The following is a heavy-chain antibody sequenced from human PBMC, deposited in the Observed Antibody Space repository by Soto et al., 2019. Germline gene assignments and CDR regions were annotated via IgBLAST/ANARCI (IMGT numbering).Heavy chain of an antibody. CDR2: INHSGST. J-gene: IGHJ6*02. D-gene: IGHD3-10*01. CDR1: DGSFSVYY. Sequence: SETLSLTCASYDGSFSVYYWDWMRQPPGKGLEWIGEINHSGSTNYNPSLKSRVTISVDTSKNQFSLKLSSVTAADTAVYYCARGRSGCQPHYYYYGMDVWGQGTTVTVSS. V-gene: IGHV4-34*01. CDR3: ARGRSGCQPHYYYYGMDV.